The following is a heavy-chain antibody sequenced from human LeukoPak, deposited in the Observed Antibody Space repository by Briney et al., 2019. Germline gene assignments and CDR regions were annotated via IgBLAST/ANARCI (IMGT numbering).Heavy chain of an antibody. Sequence: VRXMPGKGLEWMGIIYPGDSDTRYSPSFQGQVTISADKSISTAYLQWSSLKASDTAMYYCARHGNNYDYWGQGTLVTVSS. V-gene: IGHV5-51*01. J-gene: IGHJ4*02. D-gene: IGHD1/OR15-1a*01. CDR3: ARHGNNYDY. CDR2: IYPGDSDT.